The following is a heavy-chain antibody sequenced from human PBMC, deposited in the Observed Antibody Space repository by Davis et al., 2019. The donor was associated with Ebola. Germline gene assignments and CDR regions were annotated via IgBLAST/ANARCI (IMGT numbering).Heavy chain of an antibody. CDR2: ISYDGSNK. V-gene: IGHV3-30*04. CDR1: GFTFSSYA. J-gene: IGHJ6*02. CDR3: ARGGRGGYYYGMDV. Sequence: GESLKISCAASGFTFSSYAMHWVRQAPGKGLEWVAVISYDGSNKYYADSVKGRFTISRDNSKNTLYLQMNSRRAEDTAVYYCARGGRGGYYYGMDVWGQGTTVTVSS. D-gene: IGHD3-10*01.